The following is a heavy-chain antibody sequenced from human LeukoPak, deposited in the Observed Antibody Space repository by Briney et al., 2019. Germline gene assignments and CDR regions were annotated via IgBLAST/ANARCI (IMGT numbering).Heavy chain of an antibody. V-gene: IGHV4-39*07. CDR2: IYYSGST. Sequence: SETLSLTCTVSGGSISSSSYYWGWIRQPPGKGLEWIGSIYYSGSTYYNPSLKSRVTISVDTSKNQFSLKLSSVTAADTAVYYCARAVLYYYDSSGYFFPTAYYFDYWGQGTLVTVSS. J-gene: IGHJ4*02. D-gene: IGHD3-22*01. CDR1: GGSISSSSYY. CDR3: ARAVLYYYDSSGYFFPTAYYFDY.